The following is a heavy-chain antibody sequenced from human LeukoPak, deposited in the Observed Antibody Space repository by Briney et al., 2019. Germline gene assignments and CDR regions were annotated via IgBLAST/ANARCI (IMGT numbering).Heavy chain of an antibody. CDR1: GFTFISYG. D-gene: IGHD6-13*01. J-gene: IGHJ6*03. CDR3: AKDQGAAENYYYYYMDV. V-gene: IGHV3-23*01. CDR2: VSGSGGST. Sequence: GGTLRLSCAGSGFTFISYGMSWVRQAPGRGLEGVAAVSGSGGSTYYADSVKGRFTISRDNSKNTLYLQMNSLRAEDTAVYYCAKDQGAAENYYYYYMDVWGKGTTVTISS.